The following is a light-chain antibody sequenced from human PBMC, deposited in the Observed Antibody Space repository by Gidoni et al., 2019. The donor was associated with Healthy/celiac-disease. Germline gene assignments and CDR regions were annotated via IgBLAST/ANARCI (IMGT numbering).Light chain of an antibody. J-gene: IGKJ1*01. V-gene: IGKV3-15*01. Sequence: EIVMTKPPATLSVSPGERATLSCRASQSVSSNLAWYQQKPGQAPRLLIYGASTRATGIPARFSGSGSGTEFTLPISSLQSEDFAVFYCQQYNNWPETFGQGTKVEIK. CDR3: QQYNNWPET. CDR2: GAS. CDR1: QSVSSN.